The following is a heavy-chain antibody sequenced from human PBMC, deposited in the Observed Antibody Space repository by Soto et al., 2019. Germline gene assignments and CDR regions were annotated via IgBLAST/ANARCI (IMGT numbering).Heavy chain of an antibody. CDR3: ARGVGLLWFGESLLD. V-gene: IGHV4-34*01. D-gene: IGHD3-10*01. Sequence: SETLSLTCAVYGGTFIGYYWSWIRQPTGKGLEWIGEINHSGSTNYNPSLKSRVTISVDTSKNQFSLKLSSVTAADTAVYYCARGVGLLWFGESLLDWGQGTLVTVSS. J-gene: IGHJ4*02. CDR2: INHSGST. CDR1: GGTFIGYY.